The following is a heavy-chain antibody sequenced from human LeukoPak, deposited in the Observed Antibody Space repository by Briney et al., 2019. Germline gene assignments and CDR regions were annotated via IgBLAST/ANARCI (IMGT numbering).Heavy chain of an antibody. V-gene: IGHV1-2*02. CDR1: GYTFTGYY. CDR3: ARDGSGSYYKNWFDP. CDR2: INPNSGGT. D-gene: IGHD3-10*01. Sequence: GASVKVSCKASGYTFTGYYMHWVRQAPGQGLEWMGWINPNSGGTNYAQKFQGRVTITRDTPISTAYMELSRLRSDDTAVYYCARDGSGSYYKNWFDPWGQGTLVTVSS. J-gene: IGHJ5*02.